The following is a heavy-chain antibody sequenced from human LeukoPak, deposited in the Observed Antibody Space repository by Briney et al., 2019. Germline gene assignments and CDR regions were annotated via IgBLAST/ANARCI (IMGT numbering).Heavy chain of an antibody. Sequence: GGSLRLSCAASGFTFSNYAVMWVRQAPGQGLEWVSAITSGGAPRYADSVKGRLTISRDNSKNTLYLQMNSLRAEDTAVYYCARGQAGANYYYYGMDVWGQGTTVTVSS. J-gene: IGHJ6*02. D-gene: IGHD1/OR15-1a*01. CDR3: ARGQAGANYYYYGMDV. CDR1: GFTFSNYA. CDR2: ITSGGAP. V-gene: IGHV3-66*01.